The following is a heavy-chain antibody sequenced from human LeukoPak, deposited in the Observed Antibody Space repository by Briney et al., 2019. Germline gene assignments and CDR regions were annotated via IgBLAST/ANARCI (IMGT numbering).Heavy chain of an antibody. Sequence: GGSLRLSCAASGFTSSSYAMSWGGQAPGKGLEWVSAISGSGGNTYYADSGKGRFTISTDNSKNMMYLQMHSLRAEDTAVYHCAKDFKGLTIVAAGSFDYWGQGTLVTVSS. CDR1: GFTSSSYA. CDR2: ISGSGGNT. CDR3: AKDFKGLTIVAAGSFDY. D-gene: IGHD6-13*01. V-gene: IGHV3-23*01. J-gene: IGHJ4*02.